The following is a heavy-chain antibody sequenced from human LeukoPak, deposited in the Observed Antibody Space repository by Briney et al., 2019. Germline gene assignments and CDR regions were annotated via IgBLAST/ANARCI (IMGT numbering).Heavy chain of an antibody. CDR3: AKDERNWNYNLASQTYD. CDR1: GFTVSTNY. Sequence: GGSLRLSCAASGFTVSTNYMSWVRQAPGKGLDWVLVIYSGGTTYYADSVKGRFTISRDNSKNTLYLQMSSLRAEDTAVYYCAKDERNWNYNLASQTYDWGQGTLVTVSS. V-gene: IGHV3-66*01. CDR2: IYSGGTT. D-gene: IGHD1-7*01. J-gene: IGHJ4*02.